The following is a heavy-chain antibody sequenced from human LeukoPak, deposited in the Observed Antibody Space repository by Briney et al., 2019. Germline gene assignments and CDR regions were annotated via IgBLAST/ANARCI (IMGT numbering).Heavy chain of an antibody. Sequence: GESLKISCKGSGYSFTSYWIGWVRQMPGKGLEWMGIIYPGDPDTRYSPSFQGQVTISADKSISTAYLQWSSLKASDTAMYYCARHVYSSSWYVSNWFDPWGQGTLVTVSS. V-gene: IGHV5-51*01. CDR2: IYPGDPDT. CDR3: ARHVYSSSWYVSNWFDP. J-gene: IGHJ5*02. CDR1: GYSFTSYW. D-gene: IGHD6-13*01.